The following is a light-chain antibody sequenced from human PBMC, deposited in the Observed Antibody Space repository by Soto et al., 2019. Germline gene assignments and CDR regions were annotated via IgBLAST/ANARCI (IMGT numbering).Light chain of an antibody. CDR3: QQRSIWPPLT. J-gene: IGKJ4*01. CDR1: QAVSFY. CDR2: NAS. Sequence: EVVLTQSPATLSLSPGQRATLSCRASQAVSFYLAWYQHKPGQPPRLLIYNASNRAAGIPARFSGSGSGTDFTLTISSLEPEDFAVYYCQQRSIWPPLTFGGGTKVEIK. V-gene: IGKV3-11*01.